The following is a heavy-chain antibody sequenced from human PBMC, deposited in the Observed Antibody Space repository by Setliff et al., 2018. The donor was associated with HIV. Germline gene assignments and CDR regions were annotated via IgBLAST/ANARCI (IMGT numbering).Heavy chain of an antibody. J-gene: IGHJ6*02. CDR1: GFTFSSYE. CDR3: ARNYYDSSGYYGMDV. Sequence: GSLRLSCAASGFTFSSYEMNWVRQAPGKGLEWVSYISSSGSTIYYADSVKGRFTISRDNAKNSLYLQMNSLRAEDTAVYYCARNYYDSSGYYGMDVWGQGTTVTVSS. D-gene: IGHD3-22*01. V-gene: IGHV3-48*03. CDR2: ISSSGSTI.